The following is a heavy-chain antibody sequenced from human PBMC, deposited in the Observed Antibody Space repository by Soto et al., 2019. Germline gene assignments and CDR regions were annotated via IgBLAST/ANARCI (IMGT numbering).Heavy chain of an antibody. J-gene: IGHJ5*02. D-gene: IGHD3-10*01. CDR2: MNPNSGNT. CDR3: ARGLRGMVRGVIAHWFDP. V-gene: IGHV1-8*01. Sequence: ASVKVSCKASGYTFTRYDINWGRQATGQGLEGMGWMNPNSGNTGYAQKFQGRVTMTRNTSISTAYMELSSLRSEDTAVYYCARGLRGMVRGVIAHWFDPWGQGTLVTVSS. CDR1: GYTFTRYD.